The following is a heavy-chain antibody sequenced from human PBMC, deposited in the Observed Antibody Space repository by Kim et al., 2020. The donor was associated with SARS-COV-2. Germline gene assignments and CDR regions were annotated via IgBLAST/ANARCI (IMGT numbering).Heavy chain of an antibody. CDR2: ISYDGSNK. D-gene: IGHD2-8*01. CDR1: GFTFSSYA. Sequence: GGSLRLSCAASGFTFSSYAMHWVRQAPGKGLEWVAVISYDGSNKYYADSVKGRFTISRDNSKNTLYLQMNSLRAEDTAVYYCARSRWPHGYFDYWGQGTLVTVSS. CDR3: ARSRWPHGYFDY. V-gene: IGHV3-30*04. J-gene: IGHJ4*02.